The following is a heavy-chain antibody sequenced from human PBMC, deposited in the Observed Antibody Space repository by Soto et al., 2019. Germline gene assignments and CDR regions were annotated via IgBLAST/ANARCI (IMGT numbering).Heavy chain of an antibody. D-gene: IGHD3-22*01. CDR2: ISGSGGST. CDR1: GFTFSSYA. J-gene: IGHJ4*01. V-gene: IGHV3-23*01. Sequence: PGGSLRLSCAASGFTFSSYAMSWVRQAPGKGLEWVSAISGSGGSTYYADSVKGRFTISRDNSKNTLYLQMNSLKVEDTAVYCCTTDAYSTMILVRIDYWGPGTLVTLSS. CDR3: TTDAYSTMILVRIDY.